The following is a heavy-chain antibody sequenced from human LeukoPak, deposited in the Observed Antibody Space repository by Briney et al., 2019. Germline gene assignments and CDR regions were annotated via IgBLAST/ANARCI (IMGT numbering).Heavy chain of an antibody. J-gene: IGHJ4*02. D-gene: IGHD6-19*01. CDR3: TRPTQNQYSSGWYWNY. Sequence: GGSLRLSCAASGFTFSSYSMNWVRQAPGKGLEWVSYISSSSSTIYYADSVKGRFTISRDNAKNSLYLQMNSLKTEDTAVYYCTRPTQNQYSSGWYWNYWGQGTLVTVSS. CDR2: ISSSSSTI. V-gene: IGHV3-48*01. CDR1: GFTFSSYS.